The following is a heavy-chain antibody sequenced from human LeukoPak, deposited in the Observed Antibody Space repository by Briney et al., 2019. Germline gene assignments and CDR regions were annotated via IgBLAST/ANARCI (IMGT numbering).Heavy chain of an antibody. CDR2: ISYDGSSK. Sequence: PGGSLRLSCAASGFTFSSYGIHWVRQAPGKGLEWVAAISYDGSSKYYADSVKGRFTISRDNSKNTLYLQMNSLRAEDTAVYYCARDQGVVVHGKYHYYGMDVWGQGTTVTVSS. V-gene: IGHV3-30*03. CDR1: GFTFSSYG. D-gene: IGHD3-22*01. J-gene: IGHJ6*02. CDR3: ARDQGVVVHGKYHYYGMDV.